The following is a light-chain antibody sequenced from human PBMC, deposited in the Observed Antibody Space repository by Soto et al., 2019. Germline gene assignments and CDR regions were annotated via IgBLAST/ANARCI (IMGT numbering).Light chain of an antibody. J-gene: IGKJ2*01. CDR1: QTISTY. CDR2: DAS. Sequence: DIQMTQSPSSLSASVGDRVTITCRASQTISTYLNWYQQKPGKAPRLLIYDASSLLSGVPSRFSGSGSGTDFTLTIASLQPEDFSTYYCQQSDSTPYTFGQGTNVDIK. CDR3: QQSDSTPYT. V-gene: IGKV1-39*01.